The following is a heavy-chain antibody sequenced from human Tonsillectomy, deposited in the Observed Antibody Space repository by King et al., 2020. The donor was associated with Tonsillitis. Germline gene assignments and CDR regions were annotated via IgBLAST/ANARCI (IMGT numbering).Heavy chain of an antibody. V-gene: IGHV4-61*01. CDR2: ISYSGST. Sequence: VQLQESGPGLVKPSETLSLTCTVSGGSVSGGSYYWSWIRQPPGKGLEWIGYISYSGSTNYNPSLKSRVTISDDTSKNQFSLRLSSVTAADTAVYHCARAPSPAATGGAYYYYGMDVWGQGTTVTVSS. D-gene: IGHD2-2*01. CDR3: ARAPSPAATGGAYYYYGMDV. J-gene: IGHJ6*02. CDR1: GGSVSGGSYY.